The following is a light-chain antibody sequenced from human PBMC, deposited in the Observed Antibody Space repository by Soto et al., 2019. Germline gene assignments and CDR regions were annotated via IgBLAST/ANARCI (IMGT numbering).Light chain of an antibody. J-gene: IGKJ3*01. CDR3: LQALQTPRT. V-gene: IGKV2-28*01. CDR1: QSLLHSNGYHY. Sequence: DIVMTQSPLSLPVTPGEPASISCRSSQSLLHSNGYHYLDWFLQKPGQSPQLLIYLVSNRASGVPDRFSGSVSGTDFTVKISRVEAEYVGIYDCLQALQTPRTFGPGTKVDL. CDR2: LVS.